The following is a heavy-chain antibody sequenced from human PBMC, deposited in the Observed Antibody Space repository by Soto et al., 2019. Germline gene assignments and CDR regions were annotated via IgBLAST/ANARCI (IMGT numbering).Heavy chain of an antibody. V-gene: IGHV4-34*01. CDR1: GGSFSGNY. J-gene: IGHJ4*02. D-gene: IGHD2-2*01. CDR3: ARGRISSTSPLGY. Sequence: QVQLQQWGAGLLKPSETLSLTCAVYGGSFSGNYWSWIRQTPGKGLEWIGEINHSGSTNYNPSLKSRVTISVDTSKNQFSMKMRSVTAADRAVYYCARGRISSTSPLGYWGQGTLVIVSS. CDR2: INHSGST.